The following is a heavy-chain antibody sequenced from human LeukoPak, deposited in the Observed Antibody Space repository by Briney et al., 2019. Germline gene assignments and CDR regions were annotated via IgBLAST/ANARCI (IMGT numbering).Heavy chain of an antibody. Sequence: PSGTLSLTCAVSGGSISSYYWSWIRQPPGKGLEWIGYIYYSGSTNYNPSLKSRVTISVDTSKNQFSLKLSSVTAADTAVYYCARDVDWLLWDYWGQGTLVTVSS. CDR3: ARDVDWLLWDY. CDR2: IYYSGST. D-gene: IGHD3-9*01. V-gene: IGHV4-59*12. CDR1: GGSISSYY. J-gene: IGHJ4*02.